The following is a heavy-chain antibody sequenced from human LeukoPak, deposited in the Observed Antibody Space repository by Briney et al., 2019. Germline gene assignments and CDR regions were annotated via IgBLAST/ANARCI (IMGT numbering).Heavy chain of an antibody. CDR3: ARQSGSYYGGFDP. CDR2: INHSGST. Sequence: PSETLSLTCAVYGGSFSGYYWSWIRQPPGKGLEWIGEINHSGSTNYNPSLKSRVTISVDTSKNQFPLKLSSVTAADTAVYYCARQSGSYYGGFDPWGQGTLVTVSS. V-gene: IGHV4-34*01. CDR1: GGSFSGYY. J-gene: IGHJ5*02. D-gene: IGHD1-26*01.